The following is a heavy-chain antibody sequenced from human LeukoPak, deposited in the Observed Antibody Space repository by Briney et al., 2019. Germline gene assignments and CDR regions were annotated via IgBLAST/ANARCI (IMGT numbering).Heavy chain of an antibody. D-gene: IGHD6-19*01. V-gene: IGHV3-23*01. CDR1: GFTFTTYA. Sequence: GGSLRLSCAASGFTFTTYAMYWVRQAPGKGLEWVSGISGSGGSTYYADSVKGRFTISRDNSKNTLYLQMNSLRAEDTAVYYCAKDQGSGWYGDFGAFDIWGQGTMVTVSS. J-gene: IGHJ3*02. CDR3: AKDQGSGWYGDFGAFDI. CDR2: ISGSGGST.